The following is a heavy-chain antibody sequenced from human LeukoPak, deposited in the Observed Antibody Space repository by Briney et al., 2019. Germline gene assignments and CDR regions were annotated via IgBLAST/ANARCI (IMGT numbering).Heavy chain of an antibody. Sequence: QSLKISCKRSGYTFTIYWIGWVRHMPQEGLGWKGSIYPIDSDTRYSPSFQAQVAISADKSISTAYRQWSSLKASDTATYYCARTAAAGAGSRYVYWGQGTLVTVSS. J-gene: IGHJ4*02. V-gene: IGHV5-51*01. CDR1: GYTFTIYW. CDR3: ARTAAAGAGSRYVY. CDR2: IYPIDSDT. D-gene: IGHD6-13*01.